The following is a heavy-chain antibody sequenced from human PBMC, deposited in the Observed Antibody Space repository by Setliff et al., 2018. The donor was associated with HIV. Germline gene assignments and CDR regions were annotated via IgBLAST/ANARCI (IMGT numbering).Heavy chain of an antibody. CDR3: ARMALQGTGFDY. V-gene: IGHV1-2*02. CDR2: FNPLNGAP. J-gene: IGHJ4*02. D-gene: IGHD2-15*01. Sequence: ASVKVSCKASGCTFTENFIHWMRQAPGQGLEWMGWFNPLNGAPTYAQKFQGRVTMTRDTSINTAYLDMSSLTSDDTAVYYCARMALQGTGFDYWGQGTPVTVSS. CDR1: GCTFTENF.